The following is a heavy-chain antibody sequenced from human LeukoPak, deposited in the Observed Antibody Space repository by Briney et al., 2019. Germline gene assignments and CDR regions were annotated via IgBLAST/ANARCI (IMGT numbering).Heavy chain of an antibody. V-gene: IGHV4-39*07. CDR3: AREGGPQHHFDY. Sequence: SETLSLTCTVSGGSISSSSYYWGWIRQPPGKGLEWIGSIYYSGSTYYNPSLKSRVTISVDTSKNQFSLKLSSVTAADTAVYYYAREGGPQHHFDYWGQGTLVTVSS. D-gene: IGHD3-16*01. CDR2: IYYSGST. CDR1: GGSISSSSYY. J-gene: IGHJ4*02.